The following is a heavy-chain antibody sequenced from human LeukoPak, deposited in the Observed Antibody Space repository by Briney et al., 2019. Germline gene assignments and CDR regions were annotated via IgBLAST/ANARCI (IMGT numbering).Heavy chain of an antibody. V-gene: IGHV3-23*01. J-gene: IGHJ4*02. CDR3: AKGSRNSRPYYFDL. D-gene: IGHD1-14*01. CDR1: GFTFSSYA. CDR2: ITGSSDDT. Sequence: GGSLRLSCAASGFTFSSYAMSWVRQAPGKGLEWVSAITGSSDDTYHADSVKGWFTISRDNSKNTLYLQMNSLRAEDMALYYCAKGSRNSRPYYFDLWGQGTLVTVSS.